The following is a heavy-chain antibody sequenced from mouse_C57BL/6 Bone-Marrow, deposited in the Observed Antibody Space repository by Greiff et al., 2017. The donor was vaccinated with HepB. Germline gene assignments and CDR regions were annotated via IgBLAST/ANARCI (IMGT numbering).Heavy chain of an antibody. CDR1: GYSITSGYD. CDR2: ISYSGST. J-gene: IGHJ2*01. CDR3: ARGGTTVVFDY. D-gene: IGHD1-1*01. V-gene: IGHV3-1*01. Sequence: VQLQQSGPGMVKPSQSLSLTCTVTGYSITSGYDWHWIRHFPGNKLEWMGYISYSGSTNYNPSLKSRISITHDTSKNHFFLKLNSVTTEDTATYYCARGGTTVVFDYWGQGTTLTVSS.